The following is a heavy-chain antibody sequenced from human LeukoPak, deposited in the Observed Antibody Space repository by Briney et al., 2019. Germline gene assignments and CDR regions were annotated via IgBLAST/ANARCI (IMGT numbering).Heavy chain of an antibody. CDR1: GGSISTYS. Sequence: SETLSLTCTVSGGSISTYSWNWLRQSPGQGLEWIGYIKNNGGNYNNPSLMGRVTISLDTSKNQFSLKLTSVTAADTAVYYCARDAGGTWFDLWGQGTLVTVSS. CDR2: IKNNGGN. V-gene: IGHV4-59*01. CDR3: ARDAGGTWFDL. J-gene: IGHJ5*02.